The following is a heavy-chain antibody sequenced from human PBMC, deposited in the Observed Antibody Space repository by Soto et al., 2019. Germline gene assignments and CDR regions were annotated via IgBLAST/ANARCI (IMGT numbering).Heavy chain of an antibody. CDR3: AREPTGGNDAFDN. J-gene: IGHJ3*02. Sequence: QVQVEESGGGVVQPGRSLRLSCAASGFTFSIYGMHWVRQAPGKGLEWVASLWADGSHECYADSVKGRFTVSRDNSKSTVYLQMNSLRAEDTALYYCAREPTGGNDAFDNWGQGTMVTVSS. V-gene: IGHV3-33*01. CDR2: LWADGSHE. CDR1: GFTFSIYG. D-gene: IGHD3-16*01.